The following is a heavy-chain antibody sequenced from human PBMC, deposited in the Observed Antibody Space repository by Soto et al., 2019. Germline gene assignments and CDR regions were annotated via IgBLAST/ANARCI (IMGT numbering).Heavy chain of an antibody. Sequence: QVQLQESGPGLVKPSETLSLTCTVSGGSVSSGSYYWSWIRQPPGKGLEWIGYIYYSGSTNYNPSLKSRVTISVDTSKNQFSLKLSSVTAADTAMYYCARDSDPTGPFDYWGQGTLVTVSS. CDR2: IYYSGST. CDR3: ARDSDPTGPFDY. V-gene: IGHV4-61*01. D-gene: IGHD1-1*01. J-gene: IGHJ4*02. CDR1: GGSVSSGSYY.